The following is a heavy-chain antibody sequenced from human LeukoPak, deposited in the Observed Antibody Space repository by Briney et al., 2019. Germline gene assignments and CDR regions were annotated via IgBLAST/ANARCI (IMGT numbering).Heavy chain of an antibody. V-gene: IGHV3-30*02. CDR3: AGGRYGDY. CDR2: IRYDGSDR. Sequence: GGSLRLSCAASGFTFSDYGMHWVRQAPGKGLEWVAFIRYDGSDRYYADSVKGRFTISRDNSKNTLYVQMNSLRPEDTAVYYCAGGRYGDYWGQGTLVTVSS. D-gene: IGHD1-26*01. CDR1: GFTFSDYG. J-gene: IGHJ4*02.